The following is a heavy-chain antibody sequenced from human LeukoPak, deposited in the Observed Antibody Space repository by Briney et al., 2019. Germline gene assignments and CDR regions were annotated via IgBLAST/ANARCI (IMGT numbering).Heavy chain of an antibody. CDR2: INPNSGGT. V-gene: IGHV1-2*02. D-gene: IGHD3-10*01. J-gene: IGHJ4*02. CDR1: GYTFTGYY. Sequence: ASVKVSCKASGYTFTGYYMHWVRQAPGQGLEWMGWINPNSGGTNYARKFQGRVTMTRDTSISTAYMELSRLRSDDTAVYYCARAKSRGVIITSPLGYWGQGTLVTVSS. CDR3: ARAKSRGVIITSPLGY.